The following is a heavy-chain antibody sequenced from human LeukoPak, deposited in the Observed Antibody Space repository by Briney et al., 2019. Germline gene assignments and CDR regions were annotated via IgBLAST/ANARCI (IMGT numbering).Heavy chain of an antibody. CDR2: IWYDGSNK. D-gene: IGHD3-3*01. CDR3: AKDFDFWSGYYTNYFDY. Sequence: GRSLRLSCAASGFTFSSYGMHWVRQAPGKGLEWVAVIWYDGSNKYYADSVKGRFTISRDNSKNTLYLQMNSLRAEDTAVYYCAKDFDFWSGYYTNYFDYWGQGTLVTVSS. J-gene: IGHJ4*02. V-gene: IGHV3-33*06. CDR1: GFTFSSYG.